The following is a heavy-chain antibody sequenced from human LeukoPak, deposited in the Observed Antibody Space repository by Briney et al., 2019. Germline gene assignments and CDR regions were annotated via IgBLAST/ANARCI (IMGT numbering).Heavy chain of an antibody. J-gene: IGHJ6*02. CDR2: ISAYNGNT. CDR1: GYRFTSYG. Sequence: ASVKVSCKASGYRFTSYGISWVRQAPGQGLEWMGWISAYNGNTNYAQKLQGRVTMTTDTSTSTAYMELRSLRSDDTAVYYCARTQSTTVTTPFGMDVWGQGTTVTVSS. CDR3: ARTQSTTVTTPFGMDV. D-gene: IGHD4-11*01. V-gene: IGHV1-18*01.